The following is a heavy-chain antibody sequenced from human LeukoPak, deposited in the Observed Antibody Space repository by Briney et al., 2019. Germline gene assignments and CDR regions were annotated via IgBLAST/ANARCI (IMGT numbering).Heavy chain of an antibody. V-gene: IGHV4-59*12. CDR2: IYYSGST. CDR1: GGSISSYY. Sequence: PSETLSLTCTVSGGSISSYYWSWIRQPPGKGLEWIGYIYYSGSTYYNPSLKSRVTISVDTSKNQFSLKLSSVTAADTAAYYCARDHSDYWGQGTLVTVSS. CDR3: ARDHSDY. J-gene: IGHJ4*02.